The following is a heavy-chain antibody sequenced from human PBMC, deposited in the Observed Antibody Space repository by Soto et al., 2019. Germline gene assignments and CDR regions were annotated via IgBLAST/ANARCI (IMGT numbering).Heavy chain of an antibody. J-gene: IGHJ5*02. CDR2: ISAYNGNT. Sequence: ASVKVSCKASGYTFTSYGISWVRQAPGQGLEWMGWISAYNGNTNYAQKLQGRVTMTTDTSTSTAYMELRSLRSDDTAVYYCARPNLYYDCFCYPGPEGNWFDPGAQGPLVPVSA. CDR1: GYTFTSYG. CDR3: ARPNLYYDCFCYPGPEGNWFDP. D-gene: IGHD3-22*01. V-gene: IGHV1-18*01.